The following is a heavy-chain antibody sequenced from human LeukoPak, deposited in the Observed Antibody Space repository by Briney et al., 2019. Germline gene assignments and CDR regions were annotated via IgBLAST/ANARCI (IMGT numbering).Heavy chain of an antibody. CDR1: GGSISIFY. CDR3: ARIDAVAATPTSFDY. J-gene: IGHJ4*02. CDR2: IYYSGTT. V-gene: IGHV4-59*01. Sequence: SETLSLTCTVSGGSISIFYWSWIRQPPGKGLEWIGDIYYSGTTNYNPSLKSRLTISLDTSKNQFSLRLTSVTAADTAVHYCARIDAVAATPTSFDYWGQGTLVTVSS. D-gene: IGHD6-19*01.